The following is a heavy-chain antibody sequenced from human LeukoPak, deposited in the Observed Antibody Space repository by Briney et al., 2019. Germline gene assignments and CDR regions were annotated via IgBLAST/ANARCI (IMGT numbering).Heavy chain of an antibody. CDR2: ISSSGSTI. Sequence: GGSLRLSCAASGFTFSDYYMSWIRQAPGKGLEWVSYISSSGSTIYYADSVKGRFTISRDNAKNSLYLQMNSLRAEDTAVYYCARDTGSYYDSNLWFDPWGQGTLVTVSS. CDR1: GFTFSDYY. CDR3: ARDTGSYYDSNLWFDP. J-gene: IGHJ5*02. D-gene: IGHD3-22*01. V-gene: IGHV3-11*01.